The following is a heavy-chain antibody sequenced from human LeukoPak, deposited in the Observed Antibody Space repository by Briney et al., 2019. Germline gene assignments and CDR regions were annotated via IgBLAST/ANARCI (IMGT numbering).Heavy chain of an antibody. Sequence: GGSLRLSCAASGFTFSDYGVHWVRQAPGKGLEWVSFIDTTTNYIYYGASVKGRFTISRDNAKNSLYLQMNGLRAEDTAVYYCARGRSITLLRGVAMSDGFDFWGQGAMVTVSS. D-gene: IGHD3-10*01. J-gene: IGHJ3*01. CDR2: IDTTTNYI. CDR1: GFTFSDYG. V-gene: IGHV3-21*01. CDR3: ARGRSITLLRGVAMSDGFDF.